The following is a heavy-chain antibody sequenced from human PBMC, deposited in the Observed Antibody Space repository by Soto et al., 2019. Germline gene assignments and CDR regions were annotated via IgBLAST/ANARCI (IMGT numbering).Heavy chain of an antibody. D-gene: IGHD6-13*01. CDR2: ISGSGGST. V-gene: IGHV3-23*01. CDR1: GFTFSSYA. Sequence: GRSLRLSCAAAGFTFSSYAMSWVRQAPGKGLEWVSAISGSGGSTYYADSVKGRFTISRDNSKNTLYLQMNSLRAEDTAVYYCAKDPPSIFYSSSWRDDAFDIWGQGTMVTASS. CDR3: AKDPPSIFYSSSWRDDAFDI. J-gene: IGHJ3*02.